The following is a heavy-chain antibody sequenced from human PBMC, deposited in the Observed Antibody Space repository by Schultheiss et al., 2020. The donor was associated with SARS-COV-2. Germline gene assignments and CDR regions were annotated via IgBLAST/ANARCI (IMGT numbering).Heavy chain of an antibody. V-gene: IGHV4-30-4*08. D-gene: IGHD2-21*01. CDR2: IYYSGST. Sequence: SETLSLTCTVSGGSISSGGYYWSWIRQHPGKGLEWIGYIYYSGSTYYNPSLKSRVTISVDTSKNQFSLKLSSVTAADAAVYYCARGIVAGVGYYGLDVWGQGTTVTVSS. CDR3: ARGIVAGVGYYGLDV. CDR1: GGSISSGGYY. J-gene: IGHJ6*02.